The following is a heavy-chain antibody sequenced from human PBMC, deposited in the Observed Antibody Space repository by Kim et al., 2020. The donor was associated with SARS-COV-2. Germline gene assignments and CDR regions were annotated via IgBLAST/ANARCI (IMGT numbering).Heavy chain of an antibody. D-gene: IGHD2-21*01. CDR2: ISSSGSTI. V-gene: IGHV3-48*03. J-gene: IGHJ4*02. Sequence: GGSLRLSCAASGFTFSSYEMNWVRQAPGKGLEWVSYISSSGSTIYYADSVKGRFTISRDNAKNSLYLQMNSLRAEDTAVYYCARDRPGLFVSPLLDYWCQGTLVTVPA. CDR1: GFTFSSYE. CDR3: ARDRPGLFVSPLLDY.